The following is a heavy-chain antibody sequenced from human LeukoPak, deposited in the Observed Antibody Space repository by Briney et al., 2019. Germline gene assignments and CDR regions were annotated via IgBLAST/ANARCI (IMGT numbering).Heavy chain of an antibody. J-gene: IGHJ4*02. CDR1: GYSFTSYW. D-gene: IGHD1-26*01. CDR2: IYPGDSDT. V-gene: IGHV5-51*01. Sequence: GESLKISCKGSGYSFTSYWIGWVRQMPGKGLEWMGIIYPGDSDTRYSPSFQGQVTISADKSISTAYLQWSSLKASDTAMYYCARHRIYPGSYYQLDHFDYWGQGTLVTVSS. CDR3: ARHRIYPGSYYQLDHFDY.